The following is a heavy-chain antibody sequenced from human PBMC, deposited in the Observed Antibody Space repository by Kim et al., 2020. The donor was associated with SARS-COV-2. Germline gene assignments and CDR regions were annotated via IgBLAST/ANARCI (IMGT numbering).Heavy chain of an antibody. CDR2: IYYSGST. Sequence: SETLSLTCTVSGGSISSYYWSWIRQPPGKGLEWIGYIYYSGSTNYNPSLKSRVTITVDTSKNKISLQPSSVTAADTAMYFCARTYYFGSRGYYQPYYCYYGMDVWGQGTTVTVSS. CDR1: GGSISSYY. CDR3: ARTYYFGSRGYYQPYYCYYGMDV. D-gene: IGHD3-10*01. V-gene: IGHV4-59*01. J-gene: IGHJ6*02.